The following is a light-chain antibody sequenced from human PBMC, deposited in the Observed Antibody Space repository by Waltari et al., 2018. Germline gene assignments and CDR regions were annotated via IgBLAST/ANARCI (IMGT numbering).Light chain of an antibody. Sequence: DSVLTQTPLSLSVTPGQPASISCKSSQSLLHSDGRTYLYWYLHKPGQSPQLLIYGVSSRFSGVPDRCSGSGSGTDFTLEISRVEAGDVGIYYCTQGIHLPWTFGQGTKVEIK. CDR2: GVS. CDR3: TQGIHLPWT. J-gene: IGKJ1*01. CDR1: QSLLHSDGRTY. V-gene: IGKV2-29*02.